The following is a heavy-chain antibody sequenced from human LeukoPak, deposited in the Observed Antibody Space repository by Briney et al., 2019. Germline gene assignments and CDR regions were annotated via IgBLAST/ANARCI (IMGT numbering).Heavy chain of an antibody. D-gene: IGHD5-24*01. CDR1: GFTFHSYS. Sequence: PGGSLRLSCAASGFTFHSYSMNWVRQAPGRRLEGLSYICSSSSTIYYADSVKGRFTISRDNAKNSLYLQMNSLRAEDTAVYYCARDLQRYTFDYWGQGTLVTVSS. V-gene: IGHV3-48*01. CDR3: ARDLQRYTFDY. J-gene: IGHJ4*02. CDR2: ICSSSSTI.